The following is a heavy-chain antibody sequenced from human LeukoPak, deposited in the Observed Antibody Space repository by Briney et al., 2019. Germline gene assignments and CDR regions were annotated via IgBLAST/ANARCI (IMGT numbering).Heavy chain of an antibody. V-gene: IGHV4-34*01. CDR2: INHSGST. Sequence: SETLSLTCAVYGGSFSGYYWSWIRQPPGKGLEWIGEINHSGSTNYNPSLKSRVTISVDTSKNQFSLKLSSVTAADTAVYYCARRVVVVITTGGDFDYWGQGTLVTVSS. D-gene: IGHD3-22*01. CDR1: GGSFSGYY. CDR3: ARRVVVVITTGGDFDY. J-gene: IGHJ4*02.